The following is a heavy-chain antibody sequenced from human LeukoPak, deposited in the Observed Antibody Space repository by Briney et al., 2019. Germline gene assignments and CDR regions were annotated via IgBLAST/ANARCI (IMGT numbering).Heavy chain of an antibody. CDR3: AREKGRGYFDY. Sequence: ASVKVSCKTSGYTVDIFGISWGRQAPGQGLEWLGWISTYNGNTKYTQNLQGRITVTTDASSTTVYMELRSLTYEDTAVYYCAREKGRGYFDYWGQGTLVTVSS. D-gene: IGHD3-10*01. J-gene: IGHJ4*02. V-gene: IGHV1-18*01. CDR1: GYTVDIFG. CDR2: ISTYNGNT.